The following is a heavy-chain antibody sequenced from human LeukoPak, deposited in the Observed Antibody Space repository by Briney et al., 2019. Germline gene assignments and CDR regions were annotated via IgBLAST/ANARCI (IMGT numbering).Heavy chain of an antibody. CDR2: IIPIFDTA. J-gene: IGHJ4*02. V-gene: IGHV1-69*13. Sequence: ASVKVSCKASGYTFTGYYMHWVRQAPGQGLEWMGGIIPIFDTADNAQKFQGRLTITADESTSTAYMELSSLRAEDTAVYYCARDLLGSATSYSSGAWDYWGKGTLVTVSS. D-gene: IGHD3-9*01. CDR3: ARDLLGSATSYSSGAWDY. CDR1: GYTFTGYY.